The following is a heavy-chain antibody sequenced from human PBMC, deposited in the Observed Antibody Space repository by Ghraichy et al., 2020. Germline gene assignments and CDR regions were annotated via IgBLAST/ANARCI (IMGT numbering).Heavy chain of an antibody. CDR2: IYYSGST. Sequence: SETLSLTCTVSGGSISSYYWSWIRQPPGKGLEWIGYIYYSGSTNYNPSLKSRVTISVDTSKNQFSLKLSSVTAADTAVYYCARHLYGDFPLVDWGQGTLVTVSS. J-gene: IGHJ4*02. V-gene: IGHV4-59*08. CDR1: GGSISSYY. CDR3: ARHLYGDFPLVD. D-gene: IGHD4-17*01.